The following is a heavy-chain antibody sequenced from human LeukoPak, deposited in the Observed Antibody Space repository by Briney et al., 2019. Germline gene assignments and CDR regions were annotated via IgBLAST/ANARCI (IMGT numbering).Heavy chain of an antibody. CDR1: GFTFSSYA. CDR2: ISSNGGST. D-gene: IGHD3-10*01. V-gene: IGHV3-64*01. J-gene: IGHJ6*02. CDR3: ARDYGLWTTYYYYGMDV. Sequence: GGSLRLSCAASGFTFSSYAMHWVRQAPGKGLEYVSAISSNGGSTYYANSVKGRFTISRDNSKNTLYLQMGGLRAEDMAVYYCARDYGLWTTYYYYGMDVWGQGTTVTVSS.